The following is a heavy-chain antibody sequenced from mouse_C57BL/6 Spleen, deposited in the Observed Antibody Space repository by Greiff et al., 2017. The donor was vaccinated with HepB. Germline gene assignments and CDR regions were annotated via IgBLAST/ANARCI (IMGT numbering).Heavy chain of an antibody. CDR2: ISDGGSYT. CDR3: ARDPPNYYGSGPSGFAY. CDR1: GFTFSSYA. D-gene: IGHD1-1*01. Sequence: EVKLMESGGGLVKPGGSLKLSCAASGFTFSSYAMSWVRQTPEKRLEWVATISDGGSYTYYPDNVKGRFTISRDNAKNNLYLQMSHLKSEDTAMYYCARDPPNYYGSGPSGFAYWGQGTLVTVSA. V-gene: IGHV5-4*01. J-gene: IGHJ3*01.